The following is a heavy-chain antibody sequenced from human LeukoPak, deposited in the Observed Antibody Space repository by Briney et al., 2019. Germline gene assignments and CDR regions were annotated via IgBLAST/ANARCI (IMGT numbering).Heavy chain of an antibody. CDR1: GYTFTGYY. Sequence: GASVNVSCKASGYTFTGYYMHWVRQAPGQGLEWMGWINPNSGGTNYAQKFRGWVTMTRDTSISTAYMELSRLRSDDTAVYYCARSSGLYSSSWYKPNNWFDPWGQGTLVTVSS. D-gene: IGHD6-13*01. J-gene: IGHJ5*02. V-gene: IGHV1-2*04. CDR3: ARSSGLYSSSWYKPNNWFDP. CDR2: INPNSGGT.